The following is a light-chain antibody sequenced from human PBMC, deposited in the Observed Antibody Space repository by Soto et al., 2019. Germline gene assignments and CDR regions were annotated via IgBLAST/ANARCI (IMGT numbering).Light chain of an antibody. CDR3: QQYGSSPPWT. J-gene: IGKJ1*01. CDR2: GAS. CDR1: QSVSSSY. Sequence: EIVLMQVAGTLSLSPGERATLSCRASQSVSSSYLAWYQQKPGQAPRLLIYGASSRATGIPDRFSGSGSGTDFTLTISRLEPEDFAVYYCQQYGSSPPWTFGQGTKVDIK. V-gene: IGKV3-20*01.